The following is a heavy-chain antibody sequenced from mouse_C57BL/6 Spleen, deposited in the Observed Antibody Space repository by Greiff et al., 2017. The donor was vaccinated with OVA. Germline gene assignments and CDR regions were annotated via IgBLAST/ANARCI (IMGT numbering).Heavy chain of an antibody. D-gene: IGHD4-1*01. V-gene: IGHV1-50*01. CDR3: ARGWDPY. J-gene: IGHJ3*01. Sequence: QVQLQQPGAELVKPGASVKLSCKASGYTFTSYWMQWVKQRPGQGLEWIGEIDPSDSYTNYNQKFKGKATLTVDTSSSTAYMQRSSLTSEDSAVYYCARGWDPYWGQGTLVTVSA. CDR1: GYTFTSYW. CDR2: IDPSDSYT.